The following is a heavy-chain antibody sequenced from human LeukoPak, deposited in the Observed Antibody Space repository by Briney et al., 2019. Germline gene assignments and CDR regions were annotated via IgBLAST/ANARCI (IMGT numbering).Heavy chain of an antibody. D-gene: IGHD3-10*01. CDR1: GFTFSAYS. CDR2: ISSDTSYI. Sequence: GGSLRLSCAASGFTFSAYSMNWVRQAPGKGLEWVSSISSDTSYIYYADSLKGRITISRDNAKNSLYLQINSLRAEDTAVYYCATRAGDSGSYYAFDIWGQGTMVTVSS. CDR3: ATRAGDSGSYYAFDI. J-gene: IGHJ3*02. V-gene: IGHV3-21*01.